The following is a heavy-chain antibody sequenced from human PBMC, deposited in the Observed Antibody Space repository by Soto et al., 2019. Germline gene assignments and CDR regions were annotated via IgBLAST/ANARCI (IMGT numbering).Heavy chain of an antibody. V-gene: IGHV3-33*01. J-gene: IGHJ6*02. CDR2: IWYDGSNK. Sequence: PGGSLRLSCAASGFTFSSYGMHWVRQAPGKGLEWVAVIWYDGSNKYYADSVKGRFTISRDNSKNTLYLQMNSLRVEDTAVYYCARDMVYYYDSSGYYGPHNYYYGMDVWGQGTTVTVSS. CDR3: ARDMVYYYDSSGYYGPHNYYYGMDV. CDR1: GFTFSSYG. D-gene: IGHD3-22*01.